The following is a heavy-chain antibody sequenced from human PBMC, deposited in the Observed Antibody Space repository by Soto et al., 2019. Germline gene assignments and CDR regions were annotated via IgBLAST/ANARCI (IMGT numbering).Heavy chain of an antibody. J-gene: IGHJ2*01. Sequence: SETQSLTCTVSGDSISSSSYYWVWIRQPPGRGLEWIGSIFYSGTTYYNPSLKSRVTISIDTSKNQFSLKLTSVTAADTAVYYCAKTGPYDILTYWYFDLWGRGTLVTAPQ. CDR2: IFYSGTT. D-gene: IGHD3-9*01. CDR3: AKTGPYDILTYWYFDL. V-gene: IGHV4-39*01. CDR1: GDSISSSSYY.